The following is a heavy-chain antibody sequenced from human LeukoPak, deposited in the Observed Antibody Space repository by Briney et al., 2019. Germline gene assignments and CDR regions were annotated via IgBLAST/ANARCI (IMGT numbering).Heavy chain of an antibody. Sequence: APVKVSCKASGYTFSGYYIHWVRQAPGQGLEWMGWINPNSGGTKYAQNFQGRVTMTRDTSISTAYMGLSRLTSEDTAVYYCAKGRVVAGTKSLTYHWFDPWGQGTLVTVPS. V-gene: IGHV1-2*02. CDR1: GYTFSGYY. CDR3: AKGRVVAGTKSLTYHWFDP. D-gene: IGHD6-19*01. CDR2: INPNSGGT. J-gene: IGHJ5*02.